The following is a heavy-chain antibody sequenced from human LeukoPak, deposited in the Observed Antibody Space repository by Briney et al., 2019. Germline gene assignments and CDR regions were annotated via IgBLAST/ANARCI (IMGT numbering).Heavy chain of an antibody. V-gene: IGHV4-4*07. J-gene: IGHJ6*03. Sequence: PSETLSLTCTVSGGSISSYYWSWIRQPAGKGLEWIGRIYTSGSTNYNPSLKSRVTMSVDTSKNQFSLKLSSVTAADTAVYYCARAYYGSGSYYYHYMDVWGKGTTVTVSS. D-gene: IGHD3-10*01. CDR2: IYTSGST. CDR1: GGSISSYY. CDR3: ARAYYGSGSYYYHYMDV.